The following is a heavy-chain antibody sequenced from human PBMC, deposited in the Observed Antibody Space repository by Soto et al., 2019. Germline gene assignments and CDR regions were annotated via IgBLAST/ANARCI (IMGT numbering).Heavy chain of an antibody. V-gene: IGHV1-46*01. Sequence: VASVKVSCKASGYTFTSYYMHWVRQAPGQGLEWMGIINPSGGSTSYAQKFQGRVTMTRDTSTSTVYMELSSLRSEDTAVYYCARTWYCTNGVCPFDYWGQGTLVTVSS. CDR2: INPSGGST. CDR1: GYTFTSYY. J-gene: IGHJ4*02. D-gene: IGHD2-8*01. CDR3: ARTWYCTNGVCPFDY.